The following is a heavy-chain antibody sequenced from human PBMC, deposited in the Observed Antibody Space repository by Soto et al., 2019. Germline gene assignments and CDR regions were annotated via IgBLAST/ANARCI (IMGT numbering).Heavy chain of an antibody. J-gene: IGHJ4*02. V-gene: IGHV4-4*02. CDR1: SGSLGTSNW. CDR2: IYESGRT. Sequence: QEQLRETGPGLVKSSGTLSLTCSVSSGSLGTSNWWSWVRQSPGKGLQWIGDIYESGRTKYNPSLQSRLTIAVDESKTQFSLKLTSVTAADTAVYYCARRKLRFLEWTHGPFDSGGQGNVVIVSS. CDR3: ARRKLRFLEWTHGPFDS. D-gene: IGHD3-3*01.